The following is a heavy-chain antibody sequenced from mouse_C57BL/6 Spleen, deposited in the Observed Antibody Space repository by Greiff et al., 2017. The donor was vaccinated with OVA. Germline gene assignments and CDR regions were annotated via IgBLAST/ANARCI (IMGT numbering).Heavy chain of an antibody. CDR2: IIPNNGGT. CDR3: ARRTHYYGSAHYYAMDY. CDR1: GYTFTDYY. J-gene: IGHJ4*01. D-gene: IGHD1-1*01. V-gene: IGHV1-26*01. Sequence: EVQLQQSGPELVKPGASVKISCKASGYTFTDYYMNWVKQSHGKSLEWIGDIIPNNGGTSYNQKFKGKATLTVDKSSSTAYMELRSLTSEDSAVYYCARRTHYYGSAHYYAMDYWGQGTSVTVSS.